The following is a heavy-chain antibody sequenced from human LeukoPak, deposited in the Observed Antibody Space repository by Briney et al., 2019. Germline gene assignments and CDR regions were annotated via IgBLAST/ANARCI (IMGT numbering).Heavy chain of an antibody. D-gene: IGHD3-10*01. CDR2: ISAYNGNT. Sequence: ASVKVSCTASGYTFTSYGISWVRQAPGQGLEWMGWISAYNGNTNYAQKLQGRVTMTTDTSTSTAYMELSRLRSDDTAVYYCAREGYYGSGTYLAYWGQGTLVPVSS. V-gene: IGHV1-18*01. CDR1: GYTFTSYG. J-gene: IGHJ4*02. CDR3: AREGYYGSGTYLAY.